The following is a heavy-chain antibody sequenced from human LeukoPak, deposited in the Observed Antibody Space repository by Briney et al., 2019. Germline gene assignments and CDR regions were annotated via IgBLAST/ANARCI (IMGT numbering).Heavy chain of an antibody. CDR2: ISAYNGNT. Sequence: RASVKVSCKASGYIFTSYGISWVRQTPGQGLEWMGWISAYNGNTNYAQKLQGRVTMTTDTSTNTAYMELRSLRSDDTAVYYCARGHYYDSSGYPDYFYWGQGTLVTVSS. V-gene: IGHV1-18*01. D-gene: IGHD3-22*01. CDR3: ARGHYYDSSGYPDYFY. J-gene: IGHJ4*02. CDR1: GYIFTSYG.